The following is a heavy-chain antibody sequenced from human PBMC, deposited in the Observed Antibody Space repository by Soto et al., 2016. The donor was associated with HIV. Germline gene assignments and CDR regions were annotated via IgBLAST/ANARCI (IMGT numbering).Heavy chain of an antibody. D-gene: IGHD6-19*01. CDR1: GGAINSNTFF. Sequence: RLHESGPGLVKPSESLSLTCTLSGGAINSNTFFWAWIRQSPKKTLEWIGTVSHSGDTYYNPSLRSRVIISADTSKNQFFLTLTSVKSTDTAIYYCARHVTGFTNGWYVEALAFNYWGQGLRVAVS. V-gene: IGHV4-39*01. CDR2: VSHSGDT. J-gene: IGHJ4*01. CDR3: ARHVTGFTNGWYVEALAFNY.